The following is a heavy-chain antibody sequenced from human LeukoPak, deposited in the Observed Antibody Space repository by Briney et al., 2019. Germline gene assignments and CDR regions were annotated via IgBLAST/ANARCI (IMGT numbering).Heavy chain of an antibody. D-gene: IGHD3-22*01. V-gene: IGHV1-46*01. Sequence: ASVKVSCKASGDTFSSYYMHWVRQAPGQGLECMGIINPSGGSITYAQMFQGRVTMTGDMSTSTVYMELSGLRSEDTSIYYCARGRHYYESSDYYYEGDAFDVWGQGTMVTVSS. CDR3: ARGRHYYESSDYYYEGDAFDV. J-gene: IGHJ3*01. CDR1: GDTFSSYY. CDR2: INPSGGSI.